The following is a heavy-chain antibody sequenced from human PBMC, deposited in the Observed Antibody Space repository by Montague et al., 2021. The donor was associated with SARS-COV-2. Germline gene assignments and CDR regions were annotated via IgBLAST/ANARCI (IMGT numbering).Heavy chain of an antibody. J-gene: IGHJ5*02. CDR3: AREGLHNWFDP. CDR2: IYYRGST. Sequence: SETLSLTCTVSTGSINSYYWSRVRQPPGKRLEWIGYIYYRGSTNYNPSLESRVTMSIDTSKNQFSLKLRSVTAADTAVYFCAREGLHNWFDPWGQGTLVIASS. V-gene: IGHV4-59*01. CDR1: TGSINSYY.